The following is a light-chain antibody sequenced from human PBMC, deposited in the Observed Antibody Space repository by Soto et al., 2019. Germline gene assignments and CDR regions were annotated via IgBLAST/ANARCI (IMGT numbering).Light chain of an antibody. CDR1: QGISNY. J-gene: IGKJ4*01. CDR2: GAS. Sequence: DIQMTQSTSAMSAAVGDRVTITCLARQGISNYLSWFQQKPGEVPKRLIYGASSLHGRVPSRFSGSGSRTEFTLTISSLQPEDFATYCCLQHNSYPLTFGGGTKVDIK. V-gene: IGKV1-17*03. CDR3: LQHNSYPLT.